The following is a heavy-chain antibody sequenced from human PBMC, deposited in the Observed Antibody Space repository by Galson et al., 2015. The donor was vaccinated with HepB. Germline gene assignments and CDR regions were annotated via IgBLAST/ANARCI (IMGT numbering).Heavy chain of an antibody. D-gene: IGHD3-10*01. CDR1: GFTFSSYG. V-gene: IGHV3-33*01. CDR2: IWYDGSNK. Sequence: SLRLSCAASGFTFSSYGMHWVRQAPGKGLEWVAVIWYDGSNKYYADSVKGRFTISRDNSKNTLYLQMNSLRAEDTAVYYCARDVAPDGLKTEYYYYYGMDVWGQGTTVTVSS. J-gene: IGHJ6*02. CDR3: ARDVAPDGLKTEYYYYYGMDV.